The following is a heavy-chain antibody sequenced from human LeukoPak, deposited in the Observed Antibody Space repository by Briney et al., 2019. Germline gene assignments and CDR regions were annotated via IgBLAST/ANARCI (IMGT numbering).Heavy chain of an antibody. CDR2: ISSSSSTI. Sequence: GGSLRLSCAASGFTFSSYSMNWVRQAPGKGLEWVSYISSSSSTIYYADSVKGRFTISRDNAKNSLYLQMNSLRAEDTAVYYCAREPYFDWLLGYFDYWGQGTLVTVSS. J-gene: IGHJ4*02. CDR1: GFTFSSYS. CDR3: AREPYFDWLLGYFDY. V-gene: IGHV3-48*01. D-gene: IGHD3-9*01.